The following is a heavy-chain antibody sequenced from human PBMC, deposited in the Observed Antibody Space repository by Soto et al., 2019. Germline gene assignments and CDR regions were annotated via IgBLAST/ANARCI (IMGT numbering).Heavy chain of an antibody. J-gene: IGHJ4*02. V-gene: IGHV2-5*02. D-gene: IGHD6-13*01. CDR2: IYWDDDK. CDR3: AHVYWAASGTRYYFDH. Sequence: QITLTESGPTLVQPTQTLTLTCTFSGFSFSTSAVGVGWIRQPPGKALEFLALIYWDDDKRYRPSLKSKISITKDTSRNQVVLTMTDLDPEDTATYYCAHVYWAASGTRYYFDHWGQGTLVTVSS. CDR1: GFSFSTSAVG.